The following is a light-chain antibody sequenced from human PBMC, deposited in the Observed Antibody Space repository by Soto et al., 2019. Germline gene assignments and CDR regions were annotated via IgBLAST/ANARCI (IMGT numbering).Light chain of an antibody. J-gene: IGKJ4*01. CDR3: QQANSFPLT. Sequence: DIQMSHSPSTLSASLRDRITITFRASQSISTWLAWYQHKPGKAPKLLIYDASSLQSGVPSRFSGSGSGTDFTLTISSLQPEDFATYYCQQANSFPLTFGGGTKVDIK. V-gene: IGKV1-12*01. CDR1: QSISTW. CDR2: DAS.